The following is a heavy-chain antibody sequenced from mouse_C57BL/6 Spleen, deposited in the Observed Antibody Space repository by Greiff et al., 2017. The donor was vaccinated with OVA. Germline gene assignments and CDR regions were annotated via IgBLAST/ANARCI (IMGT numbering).Heavy chain of an antibody. V-gene: IGHV1-4*01. CDR3: ARSRAITTVVAENFDY. CDR1: GYTFTSYT. D-gene: IGHD1-1*01. J-gene: IGHJ2*01. Sequence: VQVVESGAELARPGASVKMSCKASGYTFTSYTMHWVKQRPGQGLEWIGYINPSSGYTKYNQKFKDKATLTADKSSSTAYMQLSSLTSEDAADYNCARSRAITTVVAENFDYWGQGTTLTVSS. CDR2: INPSSGYT.